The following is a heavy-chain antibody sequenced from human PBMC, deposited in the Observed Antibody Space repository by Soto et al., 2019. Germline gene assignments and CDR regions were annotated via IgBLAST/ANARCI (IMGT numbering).Heavy chain of an antibody. D-gene: IGHD3-3*01. Sequence: QVQLVQSGAEVKKPGASVKVSCKASGYTFTGYYMHWVRQAPGQGLEWMGWINPNSGGTNYAQKFQGWVTMTRDTSISTAYMELSRRRSDDTAVYYCARGATIFGVVSGNWSDPWGQGTLVTVSS. V-gene: IGHV1-2*04. J-gene: IGHJ5*02. CDR1: GYTFTGYY. CDR2: INPNSGGT. CDR3: ARGATIFGVVSGNWSDP.